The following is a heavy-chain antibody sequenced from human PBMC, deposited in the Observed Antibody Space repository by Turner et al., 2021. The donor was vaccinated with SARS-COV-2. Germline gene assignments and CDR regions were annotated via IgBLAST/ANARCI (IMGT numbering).Heavy chain of an antibody. J-gene: IGHJ4*02. CDR1: GFTFSTYS. CDR3: ARDRSGWYLDY. CDR2: ISTIIRTT. V-gene: IGHV3-48*01. D-gene: IGHD6-19*01. Sequence: EVQLVESGGGLVQPGGSLRLSCEASGFTFSTYSMNWVRQAPGKGLEWVSYISTIIRTTYYADSVKGRFTISRDNAKNSLYLQMNSLRVEDTAVYYCARDRSGWYLDYWGQGTLVTVSS.